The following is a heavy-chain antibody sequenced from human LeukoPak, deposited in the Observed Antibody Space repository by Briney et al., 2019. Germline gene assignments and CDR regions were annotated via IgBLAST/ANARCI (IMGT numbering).Heavy chain of an antibody. Sequence: PGGSLRLSCAASGFTFSDYYMSWIRQAPGKGLEWVSYISSSGSTIYYADSVKGRFTISRDNAKNSLYLQMNSLKTEDTAVYYCTRIPNYYYGSGSDLGYWGQGTLVTVSS. V-gene: IGHV3-11*01. CDR1: GFTFSDYY. J-gene: IGHJ4*02. D-gene: IGHD3-10*01. CDR2: ISSSGSTI. CDR3: TRIPNYYYGSGSDLGY.